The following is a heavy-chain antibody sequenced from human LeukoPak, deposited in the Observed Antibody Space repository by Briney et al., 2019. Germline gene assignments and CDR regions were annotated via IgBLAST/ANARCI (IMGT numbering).Heavy chain of an antibody. CDR1: GYSISSGYY. Sequence: SETLSLTCTVSGYSISSGYYWGWIRQPPGKGLEWIGSIYHSGSTYYNPSLKSRVTISVDTSKNQFSLKLSSVTAADTAVYYCARGYTQGVPAAPGDYWGQGTLVTVSS. CDR2: IYHSGST. CDR3: ARGYTQGVPAAPGDY. D-gene: IGHD2-2*01. J-gene: IGHJ4*02. V-gene: IGHV4-38-2*02.